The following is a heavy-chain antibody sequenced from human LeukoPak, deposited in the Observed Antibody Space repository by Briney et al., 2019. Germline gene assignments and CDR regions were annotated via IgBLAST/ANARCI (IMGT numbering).Heavy chain of an antibody. V-gene: IGHV4-39*07. D-gene: IGHD3-10*01. Sequence: PSETLSLTCTVSGGSISSSSYYWGWIRQPPGKGLEWIGSIYYSGSTYYNPSLKSRVTISVDTSKNQFSLKLSSVTAADTAVYYCARVRGGYYGLQHWGQGTLVTVSS. CDR3: ARVRGGYYGLQH. J-gene: IGHJ1*01. CDR2: IYYSGST. CDR1: GGSISSSSYY.